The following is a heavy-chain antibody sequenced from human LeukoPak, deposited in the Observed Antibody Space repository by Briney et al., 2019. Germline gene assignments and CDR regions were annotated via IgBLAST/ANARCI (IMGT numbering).Heavy chain of an antibody. CDR2: INRDGSVK. J-gene: IGHJ4*02. Sequence: GGSLRLSCAASGFTLSNYWMSWVRQAPGKGLEWVASINRDGSVKSYVDSVKGRFTISRDNAENSLYLQVSSLRAEDTAVYYCARGGGFLSDFWGQGTLVTVSS. CDR3: ARGGGFLSDF. D-gene: IGHD1-26*01. CDR1: GFTLSNYW. V-gene: IGHV3-7*05.